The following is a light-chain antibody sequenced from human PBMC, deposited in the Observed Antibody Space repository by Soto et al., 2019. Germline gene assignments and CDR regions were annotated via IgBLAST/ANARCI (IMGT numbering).Light chain of an antibody. CDR1: NGSIASNY. J-gene: IGLJ2*01. CDR3: QSYDSSTVV. Sequence: NFMLTQPHSVSASPGKTVTISCTGFNGSIASNYVQWYRQRPGSAPTTVIYEDNQRPSGVPDRFSGSIDSSSNSASLTISGLKSEDEADYYCQSYDSSTVVFGGGTKLTVL. CDR2: EDN. V-gene: IGLV6-57*02.